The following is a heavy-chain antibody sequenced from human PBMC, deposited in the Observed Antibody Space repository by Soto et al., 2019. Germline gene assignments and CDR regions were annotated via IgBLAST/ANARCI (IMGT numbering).Heavy chain of an antibody. J-gene: IGHJ6*02. V-gene: IGHV1-18*01. Sequence: QVPLVQSGAEVKKPGASVKVSCKASGYTFTSYGISWVRQAPGQGLEWMGWISAYNGNTNYAQKLQGRVTMTTDTSTSTAYMELRSLRSDDTAVYYCARVVTVGGAMVNYYYGMDVWGQGTTVTVSS. CDR1: GYTFTSYG. CDR2: ISAYNGNT. D-gene: IGHD3-16*01. CDR3: ARVVTVGGAMVNYYYGMDV.